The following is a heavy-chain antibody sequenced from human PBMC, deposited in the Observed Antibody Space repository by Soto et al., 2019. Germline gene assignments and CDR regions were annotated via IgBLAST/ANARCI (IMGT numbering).Heavy chain of an antibody. D-gene: IGHD3-22*01. CDR2: ISGSGGST. CDR1: GFTFSSYA. V-gene: IGHV3-23*01. Sequence: GGSLRLSCATSGFTFSSYAMSWVRQAPGKGLEWVSAISGSGGSTYYADSVKGRFTISRDNSKNTLYLQMNSLRAEDTAVYYCAKDTYYYDSSGYDDAFDIWGQGTMVTVSS. J-gene: IGHJ3*02. CDR3: AKDTYYYDSSGYDDAFDI.